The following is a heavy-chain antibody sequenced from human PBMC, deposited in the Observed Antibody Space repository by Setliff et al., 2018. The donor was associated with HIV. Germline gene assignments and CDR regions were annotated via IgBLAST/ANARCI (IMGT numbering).Heavy chain of an antibody. V-gene: IGHV1-18*01. CDR3: ARGVPADAYAFGI. J-gene: IGHJ3*02. CDR2: ISAHNGHT. D-gene: IGHD2-2*01. Sequence: ASVKVSCKASGGTFSTYAISWVRQAPGQGLEWMGWISAHNGHTDYAQKFQDRVTMSTDTSTTTAFMELRSLISDDTAVYYCARGVPADAYAFGIWGQGTLVTVSS. CDR1: GGTFSTYA.